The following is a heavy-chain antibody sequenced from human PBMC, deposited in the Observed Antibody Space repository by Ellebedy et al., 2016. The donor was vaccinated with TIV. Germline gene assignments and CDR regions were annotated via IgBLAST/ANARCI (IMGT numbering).Heavy chain of an antibody. V-gene: IGHV4-34*01. CDR3: ARGRSHSLGDIVVVPSAFYSYYYMDV. D-gene: IGHD2-2*01. CDR2: INHSGST. CDR1: GGSFSYHY. J-gene: IGHJ6*03. Sequence: SETLSLXXVVYGGSFSYHYWSWIRQPPGKGLEWIGEINHSGSTNYDPSLKGRVTISVDTSKSQFSLKLSSVTAADTAVYYCARGRSHSLGDIVVVPSAFYSYYYMDVWGKGTTVTVSS.